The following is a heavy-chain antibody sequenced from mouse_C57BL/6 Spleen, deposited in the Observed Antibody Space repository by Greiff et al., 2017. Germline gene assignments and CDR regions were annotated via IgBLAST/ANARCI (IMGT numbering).Heavy chain of an antibody. V-gene: IGHV5-17*01. J-gene: IGHJ4*01. CDR2: ISSGSSTI. Sequence: EVQRVESGGGLVKPGGSLKLSCAASGFTFSDYGMHWVRQAPEKGLEWVAYISSGSSTIYYADTVKGRFTISRDNAKNTLFLQMTSLRSEDTAMYYCAKGILRYYYAMDYWGQGTSVTVSS. D-gene: IGHD1-1*01. CDR1: GFTFSDYG. CDR3: AKGILRYYYAMDY.